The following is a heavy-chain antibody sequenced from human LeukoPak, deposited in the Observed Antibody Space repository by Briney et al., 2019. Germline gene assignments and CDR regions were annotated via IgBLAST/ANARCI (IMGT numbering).Heavy chain of an antibody. J-gene: IGHJ4*02. D-gene: IGHD3-16*02. CDR2: IKSKTDGGTT. V-gene: IGHV3-15*01. Sequence: SGGPLRLSCAASGFTFSNAWMSWVRQAPGKGLEWVGRIKSKTDGGTTDYAAPVKGRFTISRDDSKNTLYLQMNSLKTEDTAVYYCTTVQYDYVWGSYHWGQGTLVTVSS. CDR3: TTVQYDYVWGSYH. CDR1: GFTFSNAW.